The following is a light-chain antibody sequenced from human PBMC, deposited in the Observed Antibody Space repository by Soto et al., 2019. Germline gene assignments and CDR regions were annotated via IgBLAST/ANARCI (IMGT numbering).Light chain of an antibody. J-gene: IGKJ1*01. CDR1: QSVSSDY. CDR2: GAS. V-gene: IGKV3-20*01. Sequence: IVLTQSPGTLSLSPGEIASVSFSASQSVSSDYLAWYQQKPGQAPRLLIYGASSRATGIPDRFSGSGSGTDFALTINRLEPDDFAVYYCQQYGKSPLTFGQGTKVDI. CDR3: QQYGKSPLT.